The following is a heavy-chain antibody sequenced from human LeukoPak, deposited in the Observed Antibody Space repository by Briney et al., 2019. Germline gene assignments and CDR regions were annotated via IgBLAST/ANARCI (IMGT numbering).Heavy chain of an antibody. D-gene: IGHD3-10*01. J-gene: IGHJ4*02. CDR1: GFTFSSFP. CDR3: ARGHHSESYKADY. CDR2: ISSNGDST. Sequence: PGGSLRLSCSASGFTFSSFPMHWVRQAPGKGLEYVSAISSNGDSTYYADSVKGRFTISRDNSRNTLSLQMSSLRAEDTAVYYCARGHHSESYKADYWGQGTLVTVSS. V-gene: IGHV3-64D*06.